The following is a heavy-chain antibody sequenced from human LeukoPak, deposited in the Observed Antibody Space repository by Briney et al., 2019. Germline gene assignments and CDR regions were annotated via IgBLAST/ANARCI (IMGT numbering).Heavy chain of an antibody. Sequence: GGSLRLSCAASGITFSSYGMGWVRQAPVKGLEWVAVIAYDGSNKYYAESVKGRFTISRDNSKNTLYLQMNSLRPEDTAVYYCARDAFWPVGFDPWGQGTLVTVSS. CDR3: ARDAFWPVGFDP. CDR2: IAYDGSNK. CDR1: GITFSSYG. J-gene: IGHJ5*02. D-gene: IGHD3-3*02. V-gene: IGHV3-30*03.